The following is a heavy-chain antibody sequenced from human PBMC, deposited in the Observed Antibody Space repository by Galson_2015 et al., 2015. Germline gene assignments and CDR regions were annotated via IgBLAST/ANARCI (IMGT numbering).Heavy chain of an antibody. V-gene: IGHV3-21*01. J-gene: IGHJ4*02. D-gene: IGHD7-27*01. CDR2: ISSSSSYI. Sequence: SLRLSCAASGFTFSSYSIDWVRQAPGKGLEWVSSISSSSSYIYYADSVKGRFTISRDNAKNSLYLQMNSLRAEDTAVYYCARDPLGDYWGQGTPVTVSS. CDR3: ARDPLGDY. CDR1: GFTFSSYS.